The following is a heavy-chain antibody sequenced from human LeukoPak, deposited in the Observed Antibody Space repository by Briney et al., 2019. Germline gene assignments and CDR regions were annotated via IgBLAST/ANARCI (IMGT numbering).Heavy chain of an antibody. CDR2: ITKGGATV. D-gene: IGHD3-3*01. CDR1: GFTLSNYE. Sequence: GGSLRLSCAPSGFTLSNYEMNWVRLTPGKGLEWISYITKGGATVLYAESVKGRFTISRDNANSSLYLQTNSLRAEDTAVYFCARLSVSITRRFDLWGQGTLVTVSS. CDR3: ARLSVSITRRFDL. V-gene: IGHV3-48*03. J-gene: IGHJ5*02.